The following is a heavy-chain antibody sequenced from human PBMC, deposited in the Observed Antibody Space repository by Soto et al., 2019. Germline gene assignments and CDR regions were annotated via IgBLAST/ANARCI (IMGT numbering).Heavy chain of an antibody. Sequence: EVRLVESGAGLVQPGGSLRLSCAASGFIVSSNYMTWVRQAPGKGLEWVSLIYRGGATHYAASVKGRFTISSHSSQNTLFLHMNSRRTEDTATCSCLRWRFGSQIHWGQGTKVTVSS. D-gene: IGHD3-10*01. CDR3: LRWRFGSQIH. CDR2: IYRGGAT. J-gene: IGHJ4*02. CDR1: GFIVSSNY. V-gene: IGHV3-53*04.